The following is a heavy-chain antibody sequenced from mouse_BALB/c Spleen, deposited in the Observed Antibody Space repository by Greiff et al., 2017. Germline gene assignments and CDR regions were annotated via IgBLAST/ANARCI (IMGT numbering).Heavy chain of an antibody. CDR3: AREYGSSPAWFAY. V-gene: IGHV1-18*01. J-gene: IGHJ3*01. CDR2: VNPNNGGT. Sequence: VRLQRSGPDLVRPGASVKLSCKASGYSLPAYKMHGVKRSHGKGLRGIGGVNPNNGGTSYNQKFKGKAILTVDKSSSTAYMELRSLTSDDSAVYYCAREYGSSPAWFAYWGQGTLVTVSA. D-gene: IGHD1-1*01. CDR1: GYSLPAYK.